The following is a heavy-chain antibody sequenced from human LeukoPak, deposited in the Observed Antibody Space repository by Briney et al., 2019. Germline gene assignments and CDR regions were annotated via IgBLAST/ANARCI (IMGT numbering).Heavy chain of an antibody. Sequence: GGSLRLSCAASGFTFSSYSMNWVRQAPGKGLEWVAVISYDGSNKYYADSVKGRFTISRDNSKNTLYLQMNSLRAEDTAVYYCAEGNYYFDYWGQGTLVTVSS. CDR2: ISYDGSNK. V-gene: IGHV3-30*18. J-gene: IGHJ4*02. CDR1: GFTFSSYS. CDR3: AEGNYYFDY.